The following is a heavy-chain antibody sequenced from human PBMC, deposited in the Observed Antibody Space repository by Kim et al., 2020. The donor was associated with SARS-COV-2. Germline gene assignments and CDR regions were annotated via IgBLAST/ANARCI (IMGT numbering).Heavy chain of an antibody. D-gene: IGHD3-22*01. CDR2: ISYDGSDK. Sequence: GGSLRLSCAASGFTFSTYAMHWVRQAPGKGLEWVAVISYDGSDKYYADSVKGRFTISRDNSKNTLYLQMNSLRAEDTAVYYCARDKGPNYYDSRDAYYY. CDR3: ARDKGPNYYDSRDAYYY. V-gene: IGHV3-30*04. CDR1: GFTFSTYA. J-gene: IGHJ6*01.